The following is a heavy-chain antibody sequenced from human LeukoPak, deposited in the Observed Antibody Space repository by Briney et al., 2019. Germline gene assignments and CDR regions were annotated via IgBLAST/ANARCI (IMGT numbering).Heavy chain of an antibody. Sequence: GGSLRLFCEASGFTFSSYEMNWVRQAPGKGLEWVSSITSTSTHIYYADSVKGRFTISRDNAKNSLYPQMNSLRGDDTAVYYCTRDFEYWGQGTLATVSS. J-gene: IGHJ4*02. V-gene: IGHV3-21*06. CDR3: TRDFEY. CDR1: GFTFSSYE. CDR2: ITSTSTHI.